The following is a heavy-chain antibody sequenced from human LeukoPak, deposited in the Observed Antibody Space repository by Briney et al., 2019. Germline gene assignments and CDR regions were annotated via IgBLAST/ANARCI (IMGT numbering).Heavy chain of an antibody. D-gene: IGHD1-26*01. V-gene: IGHV3-21*01. CDR1: GFSFSSYN. J-gene: IGHJ6*03. CDR2: ITSSSTYT. Sequence: GGPLRLSCAASGFSFSSYNMNWVRQTPGKGLEWVSSITSSSTYTFYADSVKGRFTISRDNARNSLYLQMNSLRAEDTAVYYCARDPYSGTYGDTYYYYMDVWAKGPRSPSP. CDR3: ARDPYSGTYGDTYYYYMDV.